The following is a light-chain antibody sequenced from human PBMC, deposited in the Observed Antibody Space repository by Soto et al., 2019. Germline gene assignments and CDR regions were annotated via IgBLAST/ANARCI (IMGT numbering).Light chain of an antibody. CDR3: QQYATTPFT. Sequence: EIVLTQSPGTLSLSPGERATLSCRASQTVSSNYLAWYQQKPGQAPRLLIYGASSRATGIPDRFSGSGSGADFTLTISRLEPEDCAVYYCQQYATTPFTFCAGTKVDIK. J-gene: IGKJ3*01. V-gene: IGKV3-20*01. CDR1: QTVSSNY. CDR2: GAS.